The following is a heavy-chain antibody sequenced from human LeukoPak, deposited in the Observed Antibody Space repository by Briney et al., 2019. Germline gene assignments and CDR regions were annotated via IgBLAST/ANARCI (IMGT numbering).Heavy chain of an antibody. CDR2: ISYDGSNK. Sequence: PGGSLRLSCAASGFTFSSYSMNWVRQAPGKGLEWVAVISYDGSNKYYADSVKGRFTISRDNSKNTLYLQMNSLRAEDTAVYYCAREKALYIVGAKAMGYWGQGTLVTVSS. CDR3: AREKALYIVGAKAMGY. V-gene: IGHV3-30*03. D-gene: IGHD1-26*01. J-gene: IGHJ4*02. CDR1: GFTFSSYS.